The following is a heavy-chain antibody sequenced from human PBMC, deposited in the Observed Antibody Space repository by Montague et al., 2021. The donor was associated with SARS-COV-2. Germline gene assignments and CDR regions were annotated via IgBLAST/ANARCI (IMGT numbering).Heavy chain of an antibody. J-gene: IGHJ6*02. Sequence: PALVKPTQTLTLICTFSGFSLSTSGMCVSWIRQPPGKALEWLARIDWDDDKYYSPSLKTRPTISKDTSKNRVVLTMTNMDPVDTATYYCARTAGTDYTGYYYYAMDVWGQGTTVTVSS. D-gene: IGHD3-10*01. CDR1: GFSLSTSGMC. CDR3: ARTAGTDYTGYYYYAMDV. V-gene: IGHV2-70*11. CDR2: IDWDDDK.